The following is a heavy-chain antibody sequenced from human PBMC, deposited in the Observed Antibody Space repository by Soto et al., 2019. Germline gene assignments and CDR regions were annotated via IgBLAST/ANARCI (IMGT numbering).Heavy chain of an antibody. CDR2: ISTSGSAT. Sequence: QVRLVESGGGLVKPGGSLRLSCAASRFTFSDYSMSWVRQAPGRGPEWVSYISTSGSATFYADSVKGRFTVSRDDTMSSLYLQMNSLRVEDAAIYYCVGEGPRKGTYVFDYWGQGTLVTVSS. CDR1: RFTFSDYS. J-gene: IGHJ4*02. V-gene: IGHV3-11*01. D-gene: IGHD3-10*01. CDR3: VGEGPRKGTYVFDY.